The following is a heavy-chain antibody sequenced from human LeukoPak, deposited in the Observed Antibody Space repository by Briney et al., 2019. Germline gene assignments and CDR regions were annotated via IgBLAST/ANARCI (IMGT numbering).Heavy chain of an antibody. J-gene: IGHJ4*02. Sequence: PSETLSLSCNVSGGSINGYYWNWIRQSPGKGLEWIGHIYYSGNTNFNPSLKSRVTMSIDASKNQFSLRLRSVTAADTAVYYCAREGRYYGSGSYYKTKTFDYWGQGTLVTVSS. D-gene: IGHD3-10*01. CDR3: AREGRYYGSGSYYKTKTFDY. V-gene: IGHV4-59*12. CDR1: GGSINGYY. CDR2: IYYSGNT.